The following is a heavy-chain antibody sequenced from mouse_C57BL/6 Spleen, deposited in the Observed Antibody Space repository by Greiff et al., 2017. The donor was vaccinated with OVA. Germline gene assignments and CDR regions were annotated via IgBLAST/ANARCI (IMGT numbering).Heavy chain of an antibody. CDR3: TRETAQAGYYFDY. CDR1: GFTFSSYA. V-gene: IGHV5-9-1*02. D-gene: IGHD3-2*02. Sequence: EVKLMESGEGLVKPGGSLKLSCAASGFTFSSYAMSWVRQTPEKRLEWVAYISSGGDYIYYADTVKGRFTISRDNARNTLYLQMSSLKSEDTAMYYCTRETAQAGYYFDYWGQGTTLTGSS. CDR2: ISSGGDYI. J-gene: IGHJ2*01.